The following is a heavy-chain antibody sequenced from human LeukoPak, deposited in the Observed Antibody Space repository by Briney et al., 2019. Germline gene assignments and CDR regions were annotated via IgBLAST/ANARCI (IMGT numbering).Heavy chain of an antibody. V-gene: IGHV3-21*01. CDR1: GFTFTSFS. CDR2: INTRSSYI. D-gene: IGHD6-19*01. CDR3: VRELSGSGNVYYFDH. Sequence: PGGSLRLSCAASGFTFTSFSFNWVRQAPGKGLEWVSSINTRSSYIWYADSVKGRFTISRDNAQNSLYLQMNSLRVEDTAVYYCVRELSGSGNVYYFDHWGQGTLVTVSS. J-gene: IGHJ4*02.